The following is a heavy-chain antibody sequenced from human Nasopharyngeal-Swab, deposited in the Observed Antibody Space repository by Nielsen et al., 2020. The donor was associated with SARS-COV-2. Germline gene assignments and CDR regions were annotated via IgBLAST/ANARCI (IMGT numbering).Heavy chain of an antibody. CDR1: GASFSGYY. Sequence: SETLSLTCGLNGASFSGYYWGWIRQPPGKGLELMGDITRSGNTNYNPALRSRITISVATSKGEFSLKLTSVTATDTAIYFCARVNNGGGMVPASYSFFMDVWGKGTSVVVSS. CDR2: ITRSGNT. CDR3: ARVNNGGGMVPASYSFFMDV. D-gene: IGHD3-3*02. V-gene: IGHV4-34*01. J-gene: IGHJ6*03.